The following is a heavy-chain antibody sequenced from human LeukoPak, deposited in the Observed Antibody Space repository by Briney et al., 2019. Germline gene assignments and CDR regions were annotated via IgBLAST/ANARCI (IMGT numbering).Heavy chain of an antibody. Sequence: PSETLSLTCTVSGGSISSGGYYWSWIRQHPGKGLEWIGYIYYSGSTYYNPSLKSRVTISVDTSKNQFSLKLSSVTAADTAVYYCARETAPPYYDYVWGAFDIWGQGTMVTVSS. CDR3: ARETAPPYYDYVWGAFDI. CDR1: GGSISSGGYY. V-gene: IGHV4-31*03. J-gene: IGHJ3*02. D-gene: IGHD3-16*01. CDR2: IYYSGST.